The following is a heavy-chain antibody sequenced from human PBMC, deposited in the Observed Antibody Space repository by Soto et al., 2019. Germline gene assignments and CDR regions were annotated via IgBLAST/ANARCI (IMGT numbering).Heavy chain of an antibody. Sequence: QVQLQESGPGLVKPSQTLSLTCTVSGGSISSGGYYWSWIRQHPGKGLEWIGYIYYSGSTYYNPSLKSRVTLSVDPSKNQFSLKLSSVTAADTAVYYCARIGYQLLWPDYWGQGTLVTVSS. D-gene: IGHD2-2*01. V-gene: IGHV4-31*03. CDR1: GGSISSGGYY. CDR2: IYYSGST. CDR3: ARIGYQLLWPDY. J-gene: IGHJ4*02.